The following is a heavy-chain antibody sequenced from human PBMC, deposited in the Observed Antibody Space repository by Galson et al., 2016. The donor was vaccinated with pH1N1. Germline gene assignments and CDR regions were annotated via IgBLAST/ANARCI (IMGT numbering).Heavy chain of an antibody. V-gene: IGHV3-30*04. Sequence: SLRLSCAASGFGFSSYAMHWVRQAPGQGLEWVAIISYEGSDKYYADSVKGRFTISRDNSKNTLYLQMNSLRAGDTAIYYCAREGKRWLQFEALDIWGQGTMVTVSS. CDR1: GFGFSSYA. CDR2: ISYEGSDK. J-gene: IGHJ3*02. CDR3: AREGKRWLQFEALDI. D-gene: IGHD5-24*01.